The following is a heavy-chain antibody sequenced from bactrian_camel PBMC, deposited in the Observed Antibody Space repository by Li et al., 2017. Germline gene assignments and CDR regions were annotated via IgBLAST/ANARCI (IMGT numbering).Heavy chain of an antibody. D-gene: IGHD7*01. CDR2: IDTDGAT. CDR3: AADYGECMVASSDLRMVDY. J-gene: IGHJ4*01. V-gene: IGHV3S53*01. CDR1: GDTTSGYC. Sequence: VQLVESGGGSVQAGGSLRVSCALSGDTTSGYCMGWFRQPPGKEREGVASIDTDGATKYASAVKGRFTVAKDNAKNTLYLQMNSLKPEDTALYFCAADYGECMVASSDLRMVDYWGQGTQVTVS.